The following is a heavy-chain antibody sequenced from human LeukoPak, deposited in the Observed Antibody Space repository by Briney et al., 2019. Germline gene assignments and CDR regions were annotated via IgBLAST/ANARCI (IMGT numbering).Heavy chain of an antibody. Sequence: GGSLRLSCAASGFTFSSYAMSWVRQAPGKGLEWVSGISGSGGNTYYADSVKGRFTISRDNSKSTLYLQMNSLRAEDTAVYYCAKDPSLSYDSSGYYYHYWGQGTLVTVPS. J-gene: IGHJ4*02. V-gene: IGHV3-23*01. CDR3: AKDPSLSYDSSGYYYHY. D-gene: IGHD3-22*01. CDR1: GFTFSSYA. CDR2: ISGSGGNT.